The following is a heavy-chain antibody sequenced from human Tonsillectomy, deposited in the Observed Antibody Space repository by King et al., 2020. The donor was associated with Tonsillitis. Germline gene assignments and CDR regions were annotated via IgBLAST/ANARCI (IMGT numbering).Heavy chain of an antibody. D-gene: IGHD2-21*02. Sequence: QLVQSGAEVKKPGESLKISCKGSGYSFTSYWIGWVRXMPGKGLEWMGXXXXXXSDXRYSPSFQGQVTISADKSISTAYLQWSSLKASDTAMYYCARAALAYCGGDCNSFDYWGQGTLVTVSS. CDR3: ARAALAYCGGDCNSFDY. J-gene: IGHJ4*02. CDR1: GYSFTSYW. CDR2: XXXXXSDX. V-gene: IGHV5-51*01.